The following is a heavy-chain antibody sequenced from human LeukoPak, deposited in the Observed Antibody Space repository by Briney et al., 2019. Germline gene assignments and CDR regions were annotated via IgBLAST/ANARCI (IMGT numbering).Heavy chain of an antibody. D-gene: IGHD2-21*02. Sequence: PSETLSLICTVSGGTISSYYWNWIRQPPGKGLEWIGYIHDSGSTKYNPSLKSRVAISVDTSKNQFALKLSSVTAADTAVYYCARSYCGSDCSSGGGIVDFWGQGTLVTVSS. J-gene: IGHJ4*02. CDR3: ARSYCGSDCSSGGGIVDF. CDR2: IHDSGST. CDR1: GGTISSYY. V-gene: IGHV4-59*08.